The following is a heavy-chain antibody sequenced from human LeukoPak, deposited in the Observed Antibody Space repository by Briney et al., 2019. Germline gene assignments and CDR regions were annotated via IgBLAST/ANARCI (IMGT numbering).Heavy chain of an antibody. CDR3: AKGIYSSGWSYFDY. V-gene: IGHV3-23*01. Sequence: GGSLRLSCAASGFTFSNSATSWVRQAPGKGLEWVSTLSGSGITTYYADSVKGRFTISRDNSKNTLYLQMNSLRAEDTTVYYCAKGIYSSGWSYFDYWGHGTLVTVSP. J-gene: IGHJ4*01. CDR1: GFTFSNSA. D-gene: IGHD6-19*01. CDR2: LSGSGITT.